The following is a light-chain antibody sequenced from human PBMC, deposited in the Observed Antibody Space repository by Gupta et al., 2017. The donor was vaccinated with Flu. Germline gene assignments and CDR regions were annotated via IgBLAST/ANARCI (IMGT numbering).Light chain of an antibody. CDR3: QQYNSYPYT. CDR1: QSITIW. J-gene: IGKJ2*01. V-gene: IGKV1-5*03. Sequence: PSTLSASVGDRVTITCRASQSITIWLAWYQQRPGKAPNLLIYKASSLESGVPSRFSGSGSGTEFTLTISSLQPDDFATYYCQQYNSYPYTFGQGTKLEIK. CDR2: KAS.